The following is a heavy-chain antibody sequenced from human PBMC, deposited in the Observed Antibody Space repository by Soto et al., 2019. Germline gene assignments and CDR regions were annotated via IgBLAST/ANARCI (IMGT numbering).Heavy chain of an antibody. CDR3: ARDISLLLWFGELSGPFYGMDV. CDR2: IYYSGST. D-gene: IGHD3-10*01. CDR1: GDSISSSSHY. V-gene: IGHV4-39*02. Sequence: SETLSLTCTVSGDSISSSSHYWGWIRQPPGKELEWIGSIYYSGSTHYNPSLKSRVTISGDSSKNQFSLKVYSVTAADTAFYYCARDISLLLWFGELSGPFYGMDVWGQGTTVTVSS. J-gene: IGHJ6*02.